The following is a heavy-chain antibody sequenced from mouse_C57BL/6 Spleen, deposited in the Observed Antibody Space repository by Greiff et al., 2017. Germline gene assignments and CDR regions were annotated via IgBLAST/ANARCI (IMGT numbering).Heavy chain of an antibody. CDR2: IDPETGGT. CDR1: GYTFTDYE. CDR3: RRYYGSSNWYFDV. J-gene: IGHJ1*03. Sequence: QVQLQQSGAELVRPGASVTLSCKASGYTFTDYEMHWVKQTPVHGLEWIGAIDPETGGTAYNQKFKGKAILTADKSSSTAYMELRSLTSEDSAVYYCRRYYGSSNWYFDVWGTGTTVTVSS. D-gene: IGHD1-1*01. V-gene: IGHV1-15*01.